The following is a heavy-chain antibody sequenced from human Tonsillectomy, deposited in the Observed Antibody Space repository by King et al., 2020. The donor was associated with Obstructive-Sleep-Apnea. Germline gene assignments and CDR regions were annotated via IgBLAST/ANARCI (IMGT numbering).Heavy chain of an antibody. CDR2: ISYSGST. CDR3: AREGYYYASGSPRYFDF. V-gene: IGHV4-39*07. CDR1: GGSISSSGYY. Sequence: LQLQESGPGLVKPSETLSLTCTVSGGSISSSGYYWGWIRQPPGKGLEWIGSISYSGSTYYNPSLTVRVTISVDTSKNQFSLKLTSVTAADTAVYFCAREGYYYASGSPRYFDFWGQGTLVTVSS. J-gene: IGHJ4*02. D-gene: IGHD3-10*01.